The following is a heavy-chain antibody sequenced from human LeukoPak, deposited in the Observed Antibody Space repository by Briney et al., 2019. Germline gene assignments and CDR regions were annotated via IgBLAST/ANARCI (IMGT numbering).Heavy chain of an antibody. V-gene: IGHV4-34*01. CDR3: AGPGAGDLDY. CDR2: INHSGST. CDR1: GGPFGVYY. J-gene: IGHJ4*02. D-gene: IGHD3-10*01. Sequence: PSETLSLTCAVYGGPFGVYYWSWVRQPPGKGLEWIGEINHSGSTNYDPPLKSRVTISVDTSKNHFSLKLSSVTAADTAVYYCAGPGAGDLDYWGQGTLVTVSS.